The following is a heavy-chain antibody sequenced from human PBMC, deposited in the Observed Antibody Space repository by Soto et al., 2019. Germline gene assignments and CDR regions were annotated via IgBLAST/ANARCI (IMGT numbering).Heavy chain of an antibody. J-gene: IGHJ5*02. Sequence: QIQLVQSSAEVKKPGASVKVSCKTSVYTFVSYGISWVRQAPGQGLEWMGWISPYNGTTNFAQRFLGRVTLTTDTATDIIYMALGSLKSDDTSVYYCARDQNFFDSSDSYDPWGQGNLITVSS. CDR2: ISPYNGTT. V-gene: IGHV1-18*04. CDR3: ARDQNFFDSSDSYDP. D-gene: IGHD3-22*01. CDR1: VYTFVSYG.